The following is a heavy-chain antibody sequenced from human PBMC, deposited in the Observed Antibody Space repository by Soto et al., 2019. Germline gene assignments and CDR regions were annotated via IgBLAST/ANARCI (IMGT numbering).Heavy chain of an antibody. V-gene: IGHV4-59*06. CDR3: ARLFHYDILTGYSEPYDAFDI. J-gene: IGHJ3*02. Sequence: SETLSLTCAVYGGSFSGYYWSWIRQPPGKGLEWIGYIYYSGSTYYNPSLKSRVTISVDTSKNQFSLKLSSVTAADTAVYYCARLFHYDILTGYSEPYDAFDIWGQGTMVTVS. CDR2: IYYSGST. CDR1: GGSFSGYY. D-gene: IGHD3-9*01.